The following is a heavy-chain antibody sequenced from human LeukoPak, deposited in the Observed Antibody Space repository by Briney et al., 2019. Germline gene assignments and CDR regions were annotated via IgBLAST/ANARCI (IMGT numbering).Heavy chain of an antibody. CDR2: IYYSGST. Sequence: SETLSLTCTVSGGSISSGGYYWSWLRQHPGKGLEWIGYIYYSGSTYYNPSLKSRVTISVYTSKNQFSLKLSSVAAADTAVYYCAREDCTNGVCYSDYWGQGTLVTVSS. V-gene: IGHV4-31*03. CDR3: AREDCTNGVCYSDY. D-gene: IGHD2-8*01. CDR1: GGSISSGGYY. J-gene: IGHJ4*02.